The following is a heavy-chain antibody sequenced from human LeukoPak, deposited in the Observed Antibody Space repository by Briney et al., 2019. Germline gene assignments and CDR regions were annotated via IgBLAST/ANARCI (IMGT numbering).Heavy chain of an antibody. V-gene: IGHV1-69*10. CDR3: ASGLRYGGYDPNREYYYYMDV. J-gene: IGHJ6*03. D-gene: IGHD5-12*01. CDR1: RDTFISYA. Sequence: ASLRVSSKQSRDTFISYAISWVRQDPGRGPEWMGRIIASLGIANYTQKFRSRVTITGAKSTSTAYMELSSLRSEDTAVYYCASGLRYGGYDPNREYYYYMDVWGEGTTVTVSS. CDR2: IIASLGIA.